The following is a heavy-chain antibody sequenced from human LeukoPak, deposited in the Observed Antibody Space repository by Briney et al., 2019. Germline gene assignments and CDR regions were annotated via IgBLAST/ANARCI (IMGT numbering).Heavy chain of an antibody. CDR2: INPNSGGT. D-gene: IGHD2-2*01. J-gene: IGHJ3*02. CDR1: GYTFTGYY. CDR3: ARGIVVPAAGDDAFDI. V-gene: IGHV1-2*02. Sequence: ASVKVSCKASGYTFTGYYMHWVRQAPGQGLEWMGWINPNSGGTNYAQKFQGRVTMTRDTSISTAYMELSRLRSDDTVVYYCARGIVVPAAGDDAFDIWGQGTMVTVSS.